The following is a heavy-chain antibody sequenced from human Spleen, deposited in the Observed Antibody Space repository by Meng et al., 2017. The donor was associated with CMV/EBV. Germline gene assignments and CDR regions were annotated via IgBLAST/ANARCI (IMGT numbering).Heavy chain of an antibody. CDR3: VRWGDQLPSQNGMGV. Sequence: SETLSLTCTVSGGSISSYYWSWIRQPPGKGLEWIGYIYYSGSTNYNPSLKSRVTISVDTSKNQFSLKLSSVTAADTAVYYCVRWGDQLPSQNGMGVWGQGTTVTVSS. J-gene: IGHJ6*02. CDR1: GGSISSYY. CDR2: IYYSGST. D-gene: IGHD2-2*01. V-gene: IGHV4-59*01.